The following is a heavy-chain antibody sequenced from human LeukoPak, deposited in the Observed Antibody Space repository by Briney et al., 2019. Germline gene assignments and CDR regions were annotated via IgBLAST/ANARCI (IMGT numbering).Heavy chain of an antibody. V-gene: IGHV4-34*01. CDR1: GGSFSGYY. Sequence: SETLCLTCAVYGGSFSGYYWSWIRQPPGKGLEWIGEINHSGSTNYNPSLKSRVTISVDTSKNQFSLKLSSVTAADTAVYYCARGYCSGGSCYGFDDYWGQGTLVTVSS. D-gene: IGHD2-15*01. CDR2: INHSGST. J-gene: IGHJ4*02. CDR3: ARGYCSGGSCYGFDDY.